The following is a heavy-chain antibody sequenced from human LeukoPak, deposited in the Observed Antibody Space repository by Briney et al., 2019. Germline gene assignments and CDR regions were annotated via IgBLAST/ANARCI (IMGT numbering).Heavy chain of an antibody. CDR1: GGSISSSSYY. J-gene: IGHJ4*02. CDR3: ATEAVAVAATFDY. Sequence: SETLSLTCTVSGGSISSSSYYWGWIRQPPGKGLEWIGGIYYSGSTYYTPSLKSRVTISADTSKNHFSLKLSSVTAADTAVYYCATEAVAVAATFDYWGQGTLVTVSS. V-gene: IGHV4-39*07. CDR2: IYYSGST. D-gene: IGHD2-15*01.